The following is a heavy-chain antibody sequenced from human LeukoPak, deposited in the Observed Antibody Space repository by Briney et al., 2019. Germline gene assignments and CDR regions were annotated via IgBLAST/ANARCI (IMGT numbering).Heavy chain of an antibody. CDR3: ARDPGIAVANYYGMDV. V-gene: IGHV4-39*07. CDR1: GGSISSSSYY. D-gene: IGHD6-19*01. J-gene: IGHJ6*02. CDR2: IYYSGST. Sequence: PSETLSLTCTVSGGSISSSSYYWGWIRQPPGKGLEWIGSIYYSGSTYYNPSLKSRVTISVDTSKNQFSLKLSSVTAADTAVYYCARDPGIAVANYYGMDVWGQGTTVTVSS.